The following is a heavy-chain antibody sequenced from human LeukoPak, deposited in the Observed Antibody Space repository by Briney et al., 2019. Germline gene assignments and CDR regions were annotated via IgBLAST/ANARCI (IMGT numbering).Heavy chain of an antibody. V-gene: IGHV3-23*01. J-gene: IGHJ4*02. Sequence: PGGSLRLSCAASGLTFNNYAMSWVRQAPGKGLEWVSGISGNGGSTYYGDSVKGRLTISRDNSKNTLDLQMNSLRADDTAVYYCAKGGSYYRYFDYWGQGTLVTVSS. CDR3: AKGGSYYRYFDY. CDR2: ISGNGGST. CDR1: GLTFNNYA. D-gene: IGHD1-26*01.